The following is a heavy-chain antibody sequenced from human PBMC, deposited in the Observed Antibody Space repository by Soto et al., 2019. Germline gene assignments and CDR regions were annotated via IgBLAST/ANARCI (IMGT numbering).Heavy chain of an antibody. CDR1: GYTFTSYG. V-gene: IGHV1-18*01. Sequence: QVQLVQSGAEVKKPGASVKVSGKASGYTFTSYGISWVRQAPGQGLEWMGWISAYNGNPNNAQKLQGRVTMTPDTSXXTAYMELRSLRSDDTAVYYCARDSFPYSSSWYGGYWGQGTLVTVSS. CDR2: ISAYNGNP. CDR3: ARDSFPYSSSWYGGY. D-gene: IGHD6-13*01. J-gene: IGHJ4*02.